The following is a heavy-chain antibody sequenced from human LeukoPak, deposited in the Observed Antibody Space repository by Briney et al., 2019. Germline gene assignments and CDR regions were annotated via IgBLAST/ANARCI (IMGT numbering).Heavy chain of an antibody. CDR3: ARSRSPYYYYGMDV. V-gene: IGHV4-34*01. J-gene: IGHJ6*02. CDR2: INHSGST. Sequence: SPETLSLTCAVYGGSFSGYYWSWIRQPPGKGLEWIGEINHSGSTNYNPSLKSRVTISVDTSKNQFSLKLSSVTAADTAVYYCARSRSPYYYYGMDVWGQGTTVTVSS. CDR1: GGSFSGYY.